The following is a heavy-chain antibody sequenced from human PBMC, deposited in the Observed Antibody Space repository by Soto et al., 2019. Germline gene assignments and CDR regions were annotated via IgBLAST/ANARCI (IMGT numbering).Heavy chain of an antibody. CDR1: GYTFTSYG. J-gene: IGHJ6*02. Sequence: QVQLVQSGGEVKKPGASVKLSCTASGYTFTSYGISWVRQAPGQGLEWMGWISAYNGKTNYAQNVQGRDTMTTDTSTRTAYMDLRSLRSDDTAVYYCARVGDVNYYHGMDVWGQGTTVTVSS. V-gene: IGHV1-18*01. CDR3: ARVGDVNYYHGMDV. CDR2: ISAYNGKT.